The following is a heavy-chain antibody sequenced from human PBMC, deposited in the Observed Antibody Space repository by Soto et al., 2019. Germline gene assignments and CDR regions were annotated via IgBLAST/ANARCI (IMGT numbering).Heavy chain of an antibody. V-gene: IGHV1-58*02. J-gene: IGHJ6*02. D-gene: IGHD3-10*01. Sequence: GGSVKVSCKGSGFTFSSSAMQWGGQARGQRLEWIGWIGVCSGNTNYAQKFQERVTITRDMSTSTAYMELSSLRSEDTAVYYCAADRALLWFGELGPGGMDVWGQGTTVTVSS. CDR2: IGVCSGNT. CDR1: GFTFSSSA. CDR3: AADRALLWFGELGPGGMDV.